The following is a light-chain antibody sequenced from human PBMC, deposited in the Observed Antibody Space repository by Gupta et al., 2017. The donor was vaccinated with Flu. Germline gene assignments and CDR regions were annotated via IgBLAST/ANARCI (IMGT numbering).Light chain of an antibody. V-gene: IGLV4-69*01. Sequence: SGHRRYGSAWNQLQPEKGPRYLMKLKSDVSHTKGDWIADRFSGSSSGAERYLIISSLQSEDEAEYYCQSWGSGIVVFGGGTKLTVL. CDR2: LKSDVSH. CDR3: QSWGSGIVV. CDR1: SGHRRYG. J-gene: IGLJ3*02.